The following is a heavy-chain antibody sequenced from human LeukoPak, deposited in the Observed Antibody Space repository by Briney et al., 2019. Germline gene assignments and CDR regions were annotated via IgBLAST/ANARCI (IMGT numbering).Heavy chain of an antibody. Sequence: SVKVSCKASGGTFISYTISWVRQAPGQGLEWMGGIIPIFGTPHYAQTFQGRVTITADESTSTAYMELSSLRSEDTAVYYCARGYNTSWSGGADYWGQGTLVTVSS. V-gene: IGHV1-69*01. CDR3: ARGYNTSWSGGADY. CDR2: IIPIFGTP. J-gene: IGHJ4*02. D-gene: IGHD6-13*01. CDR1: GGTFISYT.